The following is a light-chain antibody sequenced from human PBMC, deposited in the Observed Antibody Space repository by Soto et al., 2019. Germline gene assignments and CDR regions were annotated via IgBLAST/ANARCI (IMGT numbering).Light chain of an antibody. CDR2: EVS. J-gene: IGLJ1*01. CDR3: SSYTSSSTRV. CDR1: SSDVGGYNS. V-gene: IGLV2-14*01. Sequence: QSALTQPASVSGSPGQSITISCTGTSSDVGGYNSVSWYQQHPGKAPKLMIYEVSNRPSGVSNRFSGSKSGNTASLTISGLQADDEADYYCSSYTSSSTRVFGAGTKLTVL.